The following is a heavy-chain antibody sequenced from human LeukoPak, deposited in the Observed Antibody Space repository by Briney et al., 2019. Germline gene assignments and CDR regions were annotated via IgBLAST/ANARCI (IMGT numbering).Heavy chain of an antibody. Sequence: GGSLRLFCAASGFTFSSYVMHWVRQAPGKGLEWVAVISYDGSNKYYADSVKGRFTISRDNSKNTLYLQMNSLRAEDTAVYYCAKVRGTKRIAAAGHFDYWGQGTLVTVSS. CDR2: ISYDGSNK. D-gene: IGHD6-13*01. CDR1: GFTFSSYV. V-gene: IGHV3-30*18. J-gene: IGHJ4*02. CDR3: AKVRGTKRIAAAGHFDY.